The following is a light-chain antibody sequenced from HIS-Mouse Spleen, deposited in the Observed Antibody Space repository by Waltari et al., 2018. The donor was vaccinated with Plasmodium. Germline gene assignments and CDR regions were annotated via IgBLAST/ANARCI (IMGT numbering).Light chain of an antibody. CDR3: QVWDSSSDHPV. Sequence: SYVLTQPPSVSVAPGQTARLTCGGNNIGSKSVHWYQQKPGQAPVLVVYDDSDRPPGIPERFSGSNSGNTATLTISRVEAGDEADYYCQVWDSSSDHPVFGGGTKLTVL. CDR2: DDS. V-gene: IGLV3-21*02. J-gene: IGLJ2*01. CDR1: NIGSKS.